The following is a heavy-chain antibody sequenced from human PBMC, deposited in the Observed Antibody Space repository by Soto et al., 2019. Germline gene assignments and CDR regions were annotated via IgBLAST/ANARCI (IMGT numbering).Heavy chain of an antibody. CDR3: ARGYYYDSSGYYGFLDY. V-gene: IGHV1-69*01. CDR2: IIPIFGTA. D-gene: IGHD3-22*01. J-gene: IGHJ4*02. CDR1: GGTFSSYA. Sequence: QVPLVQSGAEVKKPGSSVKVSCKASGGTFSSYAISWVRQAPGQGLEWMGGIIPIFGTANYAQKFQGRVTITADESTSTAYMELSSLRSEDTAVYYCARGYYYDSSGYYGFLDYWGQGTLVTVSS.